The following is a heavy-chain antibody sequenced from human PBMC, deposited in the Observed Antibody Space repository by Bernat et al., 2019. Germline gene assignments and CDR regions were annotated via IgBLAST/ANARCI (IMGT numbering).Heavy chain of an antibody. CDR1: GFTFSDYY. CDR3: ARGEYCSGGSCYSGYYYYYMDV. J-gene: IGHJ6*03. V-gene: IGHV3-11*06. D-gene: IGHD2-15*01. Sequence: QVQLVESGGGLVKPGGSLRLSCAASGFTFSDYYMSWIRQAPGKGLEWVSYISSSSSYTNYADSVKGRFTISRDNAKNSLYLQMNSLRAEDTAVYYCARGEYCSGGSCYSGYYYYYMDVWGKGTTVTVSS. CDR2: ISSSSSYT.